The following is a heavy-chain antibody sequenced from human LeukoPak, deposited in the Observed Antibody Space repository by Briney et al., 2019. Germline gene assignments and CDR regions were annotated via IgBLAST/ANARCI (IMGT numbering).Heavy chain of an antibody. D-gene: IGHD3-22*01. CDR2: ISAYNGNT. V-gene: IGHV1-18*01. CDR3: ARDPPQDYYDSSGYYPDAFDI. CDR1: GYTFTSYG. Sequence: EASVKVSCKPSGYTFTSYGISWVRQAPGQGLEWMGWISAYNGNTNHAQKLQGRVTMTTDTSTSTAYMELRSLRSDDTAVYYCARDPPQDYYDSSGYYPDAFDIWGQGTMVTVSS. J-gene: IGHJ3*02.